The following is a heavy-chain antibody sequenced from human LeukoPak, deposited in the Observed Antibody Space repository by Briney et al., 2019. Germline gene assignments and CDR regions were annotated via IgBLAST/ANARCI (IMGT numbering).Heavy chain of an antibody. D-gene: IGHD2/OR15-2a*01. CDR3: LTMPPRY. Sequence: GGSLRLSCAASGFTFSGSAMHWGRQAPGKGREWVGRIRIKAISYATAYAASVKGTSTISREATKNTACLQMNSLKTEDTAVYYCLTMPPRYWGQGTLVTVSS. CDR1: GFTFSGSA. V-gene: IGHV3-73*01. CDR2: IRIKAISYAT. J-gene: IGHJ4*02.